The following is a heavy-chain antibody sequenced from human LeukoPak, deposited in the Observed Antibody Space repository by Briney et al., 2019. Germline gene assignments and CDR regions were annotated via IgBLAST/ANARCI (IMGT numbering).Heavy chain of an antibody. D-gene: IGHD6-13*01. Sequence: GGSLRLSCAVSGFTFSNYAMSWVRQAPGKGLEWVSAISGSGGSTYYADSVKGRFTISRDNAKNSLYLQMNSLRAEDTAVYYCARGVCPGDSSSWPDYWYFDLWGRGTLVTVSS. CDR2: ISGSGGST. J-gene: IGHJ2*01. CDR3: ARGVCPGDSSSWPDYWYFDL. V-gene: IGHV3-23*01. CDR1: GFTFSNYA.